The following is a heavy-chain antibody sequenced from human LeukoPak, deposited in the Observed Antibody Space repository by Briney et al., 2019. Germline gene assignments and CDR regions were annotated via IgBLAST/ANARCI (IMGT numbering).Heavy chain of an antibody. CDR3: AKCGYYVSSSSGFDY. J-gene: IGHJ4*02. CDR1: RFPFSTYA. Sequence: GGSLILSCAASRFPFSTYAMSWVRQPPGKGLEWVSAISGSGGSTYYADSVKGRFTISRHNSKNTLYLQMNSLRAEDTAVYYCAKCGYYVSSSSGFDYWGQGTLVTVSS. V-gene: IGHV3-23*01. CDR2: ISGSGGST. D-gene: IGHD6-6*01.